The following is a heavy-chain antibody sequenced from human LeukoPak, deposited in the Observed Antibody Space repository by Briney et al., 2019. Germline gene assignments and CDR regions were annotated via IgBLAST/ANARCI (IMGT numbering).Heavy chain of an antibody. CDR1: GFTFSSYG. Sequence: GGSLRLSCAASGFTFSSYGMHWVRQAPGKGLEWVAFIRYDGSNKYYADSVKGRFTISRDNSKNTLYLQMNSLRAEDTAVYYCAKDHSSSWYFDYWGQGTLVTVSS. V-gene: IGHV3-30*02. J-gene: IGHJ4*02. CDR2: IRYDGSNK. CDR3: AKDHSSSWYFDY. D-gene: IGHD6-13*01.